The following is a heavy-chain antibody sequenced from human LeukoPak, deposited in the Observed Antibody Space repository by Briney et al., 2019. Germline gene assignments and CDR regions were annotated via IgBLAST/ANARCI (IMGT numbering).Heavy chain of an antibody. CDR2: IYSGGST. CDR1: GFTFSSYA. D-gene: IGHD4-17*01. CDR3: ARDHGDYDAFDI. Sequence: GGSLRLSCAASGFTFSSYAMHWVRQAPGKGLEWVSVIYSGGSTYYADSVKGRFTISRDNSKNTLYLQMNSLRAEDTAVYYCARDHGDYDAFDIWGQGTMVTVSS. J-gene: IGHJ3*02. V-gene: IGHV3-53*01.